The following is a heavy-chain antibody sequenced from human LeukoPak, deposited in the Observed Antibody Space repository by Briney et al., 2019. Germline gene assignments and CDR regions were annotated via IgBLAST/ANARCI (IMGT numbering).Heavy chain of an antibody. CDR1: GFIFNSYA. Sequence: PGGSLRLSCAASGFIFNSYAMHWVRQAPGKGLEWVAVISYDGSAKYYADSVKGRFTISRDNSKNTLYLQMNSLRAEDTAVYYCARDPAYSITIFGVADYWGQGTLVTVSS. CDR3: ARDPAYSITIFGVADY. D-gene: IGHD3-3*01. V-gene: IGHV3-30-3*01. CDR2: ISYDGSAK. J-gene: IGHJ4*02.